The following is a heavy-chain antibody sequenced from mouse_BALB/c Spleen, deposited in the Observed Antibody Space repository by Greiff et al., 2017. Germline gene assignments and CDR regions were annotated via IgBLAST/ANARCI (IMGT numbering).Heavy chain of an antibody. Sequence: EVQLVESGGGLVKPGGSLKLSCAASGFTFSDYYMYWVRQTPEKRLEWVATISDGGSYTYYPDSVKGRFTISRDNAKNNLYLQMSSLKSEDTAMYYCARKPFAYWGQGTLVTVSA. CDR1: GFTFSDYY. CDR2: ISDGGSYT. D-gene: IGHD6-1*01. CDR3: ARKPFAY. J-gene: IGHJ3*01. V-gene: IGHV5-4*02.